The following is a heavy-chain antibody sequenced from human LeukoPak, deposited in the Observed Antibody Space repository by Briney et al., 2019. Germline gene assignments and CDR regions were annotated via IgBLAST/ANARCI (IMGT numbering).Heavy chain of an antibody. D-gene: IGHD3-22*01. V-gene: IGHV3-30*04. CDR2: ISYDGSNK. Sequence: GRSLRLSCAASGFTFSSYAMHWVRQAPGKGLEWVAVISYDGSNKYYADSVKGRFTISRDNSKNTLYLQMNSLRAEDTAVYYCARDPPWDYYDSSGKDYWGQGTLVTVSS. J-gene: IGHJ4*02. CDR1: GFTFSSYA. CDR3: ARDPPWDYYDSSGKDY.